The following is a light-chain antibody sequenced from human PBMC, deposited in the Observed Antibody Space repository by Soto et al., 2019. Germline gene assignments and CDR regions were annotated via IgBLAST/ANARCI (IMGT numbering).Light chain of an antibody. Sequence: SALTQPSSLSGSPGQSITISCTGTSSDIGAYDYVSWFQQHPGKAPKLMISEVNNRPSGVSNRFSGSKSGNTAYLTISGLQVEDEAEYFRFSFTTTSTHVLGTGTKVTVL. J-gene: IGLJ1*01. CDR1: SSDIGAYDY. V-gene: IGLV2-14*01. CDR2: EVN. CDR3: FSFTTTSTHV.